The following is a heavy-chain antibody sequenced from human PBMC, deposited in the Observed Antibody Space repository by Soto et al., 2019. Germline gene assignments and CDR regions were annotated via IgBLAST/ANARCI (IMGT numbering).Heavy chain of an antibody. CDR3: AHATEGGSFGFTI. CDR1: GLSLRTSGVG. Sequence: QITLKESGPTVVKPTQTLTLTCTFSGLSLRTSGVGVGWIRQPPGKALEWLALIYCDDAKRYSPSLKSRFTITKDTSKTQVVLTTTNMNPVDTGTYYCAHATEGGSFGFTIWGQGAMVTVSS. CDR2: IYCDDAK. D-gene: IGHD2-15*01. V-gene: IGHV2-5*02. J-gene: IGHJ3*02.